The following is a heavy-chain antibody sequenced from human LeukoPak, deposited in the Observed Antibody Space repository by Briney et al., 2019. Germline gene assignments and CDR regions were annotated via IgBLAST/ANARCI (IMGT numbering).Heavy chain of an antibody. V-gene: IGHV3-73*01. D-gene: IGHD2-2*01. CDR3: TVPSYYYYMDV. J-gene: IGHJ6*03. Sequence: PGGSLRLSCAASGFTFSGYSMNWVRQASGKGLEWVGRIRSKANSYATAYAASVKGKFTISRDDSKNTAYLQMNSLKTEDTAVYYCTVPSYYYYMDVWGKGTTVTVSS. CDR2: IRSKANSYAT. CDR1: GFTFSGYS.